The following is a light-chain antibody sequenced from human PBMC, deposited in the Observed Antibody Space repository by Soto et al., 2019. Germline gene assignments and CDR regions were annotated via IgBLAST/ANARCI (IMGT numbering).Light chain of an antibody. CDR1: QSVSSY. CDR2: DAS. V-gene: IGKV3-11*01. CDR3: QQRSNWPPT. J-gene: IGKJ1*01. Sequence: PATLSLSPGERATLSCRASQSVSSYLAWYQQKPGQAPRLLIYDASNRATGIPARFSGSGSGTDFTLTISSLEPEDFAVYYCQQRSNWPPTFGQGTKVDIK.